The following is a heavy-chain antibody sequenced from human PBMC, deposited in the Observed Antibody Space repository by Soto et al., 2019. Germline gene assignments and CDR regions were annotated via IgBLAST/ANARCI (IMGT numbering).Heavy chain of an antibody. V-gene: IGHV3-23*01. CDR2: ISGSGGST. CDR3: ARLLWNDERPHVAYYYYYMDV. J-gene: IGHJ6*03. D-gene: IGHD1-1*01. Sequence: GGSLRLSCAASGFTFSSYAMSWVRQAPGKGLEWVSAISGSGGSTYYADSVKGRFTISRDNSKNTLYLQMNSLRAEDTAVYYCARLLWNDERPHVAYYYYYMDVWGKGTTVTVSS. CDR1: GFTFSSYA.